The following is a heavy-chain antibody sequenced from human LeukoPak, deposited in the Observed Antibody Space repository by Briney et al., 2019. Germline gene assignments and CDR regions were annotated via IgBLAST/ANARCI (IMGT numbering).Heavy chain of an antibody. CDR1: GYTFTSYD. CDR3: ARGGEYQLLSTPPSDY. Sequence: ASVKVSCKASGYTFTSYDINWVRQATGQGLEWMGWMNPNSGNTGYAQKFQGRVTMTRNTSISTAYMELSSLRSADTAVYYCARGGEYQLLSTPPSDYWGQGTLVTVSS. CDR2: MNPNSGNT. V-gene: IGHV1-8*01. D-gene: IGHD2-2*01. J-gene: IGHJ4*02.